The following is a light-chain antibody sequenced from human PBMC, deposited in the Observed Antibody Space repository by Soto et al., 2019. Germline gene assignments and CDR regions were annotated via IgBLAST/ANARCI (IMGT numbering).Light chain of an antibody. Sequence: QAVVTQPPSVSGARGQRVTISCTGSSSNIGAGYDVHWYQHLPGAAPKLLIFGNSNRPEGVTDRFSGSTSGTSASLAITGVQAEDEADYSCQSYDTSLNAVLFGGGTKLSVL. CDR3: QSYDTSLNAVL. V-gene: IGLV1-40*01. CDR2: GNS. CDR1: SSNIGAGYD. J-gene: IGLJ2*01.